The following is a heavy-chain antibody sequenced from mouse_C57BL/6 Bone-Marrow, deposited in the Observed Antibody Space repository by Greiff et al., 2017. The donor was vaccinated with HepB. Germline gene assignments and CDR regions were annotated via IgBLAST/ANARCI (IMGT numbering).Heavy chain of an antibody. CDR2: IDPEDGDT. V-gene: IGHV14-1*01. D-gene: IGHD2-3*01. Sequence: VQLQQSGAELVRPGASVKLSCTASGFNIKDYYMHWVKQRPEQGLEWIGRIDPEDGDTEYAPKFQGKATMNADTSSNTAYLQLSSLTSEDTAVYYCTTGWLLPRYFDVWGTGTTVTVSS. J-gene: IGHJ1*03. CDR1: GFNIKDYY. CDR3: TTGWLLPRYFDV.